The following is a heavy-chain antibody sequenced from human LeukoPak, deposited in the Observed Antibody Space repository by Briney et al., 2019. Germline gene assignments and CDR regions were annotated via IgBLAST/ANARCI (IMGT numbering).Heavy chain of an antibody. CDR2: IYYSGST. Sequence: SETLSLTCTVSGGSISSGGYYWSWIRQHPGKGLEWIGYIYYSGSTYYNPSLKSRVTISVDTSKSQFSLKLSSVTAADTAVYYCARTPEYYDILTGPAYYYYGMDVWGQGTTVTVSS. J-gene: IGHJ6*02. CDR3: ARTPEYYDILTGPAYYYYGMDV. CDR1: GGSISSGGYY. D-gene: IGHD3-9*01. V-gene: IGHV4-31*03.